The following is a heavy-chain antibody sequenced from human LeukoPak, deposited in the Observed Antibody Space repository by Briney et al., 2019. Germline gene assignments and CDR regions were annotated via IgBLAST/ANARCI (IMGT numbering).Heavy chain of an antibody. CDR3: ARVEGIAAAGDFDY. V-gene: IGHV4-31*03. J-gene: IGHJ4*02. CDR1: GGSISSGGYY. D-gene: IGHD6-13*01. Sequence: SETLSLTCTVSGGSISSGGYYWSWIRQHPGKGLEWIGYIYYSGSTYYNPSLKSRVTISVDTSKNQFSLKLSSVTAADTAVYYCARVEGIAAAGDFDYWGQGTLVTVSS. CDR2: IYYSGST.